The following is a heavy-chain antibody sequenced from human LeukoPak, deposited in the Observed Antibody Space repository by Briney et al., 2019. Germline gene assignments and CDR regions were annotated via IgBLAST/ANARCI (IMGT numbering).Heavy chain of an antibody. J-gene: IGHJ4*02. CDR2: ISGSAHKI. CDR1: GFTFDDYA. CDR3: AGRRTGYSSGYGH. V-gene: IGHV3-23*01. Sequence: GRSLRLSCAASGFTFDDYAVSWVRQAPEKGLDWVSVISGSAHKIRYADSVKGRFTISRDNSENIVYLQMNNLRVEDTAVYYCAGRRTGYSSGYGHWGQGTLVTVSS. D-gene: IGHD5-18*01.